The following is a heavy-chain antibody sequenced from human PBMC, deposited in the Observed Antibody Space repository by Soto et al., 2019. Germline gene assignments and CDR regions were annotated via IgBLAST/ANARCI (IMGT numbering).Heavy chain of an antibody. CDR3: ARTIAAAGRGYFDY. V-gene: IGHV1-18*04. D-gene: IGHD6-13*01. Sequence: ASVKVSCKASGYTFTSYGISWVRQAPGQGLEWMGWISAYNGNTNYAQKLQGRVTMTTDTSTSTAYMELRSLRSDDTAVYYCARTIAAAGRGYFDYWGQGTLVTVPQ. CDR2: ISAYNGNT. CDR1: GYTFTSYG. J-gene: IGHJ4*02.